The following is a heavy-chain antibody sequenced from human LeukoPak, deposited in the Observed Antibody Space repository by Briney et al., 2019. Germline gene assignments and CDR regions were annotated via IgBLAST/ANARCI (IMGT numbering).Heavy chain of an antibody. J-gene: IGHJ5*02. V-gene: IGHV3-21*01. CDR1: GFTFSSYS. Sequence: GGSLRLFCAASGFTFSSYSMNWVRQAPGKGLEWVSSISSSSSYIYYADSVKGRFTISRDNAKNSLYLQMNSLRAEDTAVYYCAREMTPDYGDYAWFDPWGQGTLVTVSS. D-gene: IGHD4-17*01. CDR3: AREMTPDYGDYAWFDP. CDR2: ISSSSSYI.